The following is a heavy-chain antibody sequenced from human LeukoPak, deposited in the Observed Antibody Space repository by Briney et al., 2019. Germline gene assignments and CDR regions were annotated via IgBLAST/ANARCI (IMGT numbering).Heavy chain of an antibody. V-gene: IGHV4-39*01. CDR2: IYYSGST. Sequence: KSSETLSLTCTVSGGSISSSSYSWGWIRQPPGKGLEWIGSIYYSGSTYYNPSLKSRVTLSVDTSKNQFSLKLSSVTAADTAVYYCARHCTNGVRYPTHFDYWGQGTLVTVSS. CDR1: GGSISSSSYS. CDR3: ARHCTNGVRYPTHFDY. J-gene: IGHJ4*02. D-gene: IGHD2-8*01.